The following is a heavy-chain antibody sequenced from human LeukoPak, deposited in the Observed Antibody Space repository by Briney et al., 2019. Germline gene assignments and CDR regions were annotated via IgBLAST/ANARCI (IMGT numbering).Heavy chain of an antibody. CDR1: GGSISSYY. D-gene: IGHD3-3*01. J-gene: IGHJ5*02. CDR3: ARMYYDFWSGYYTGAWFDP. Sequence: SETLSLTCTVSGGSISSYYWSWIRQPPGKGLEWIGYIYYGGSTNYNPSLKSRVTISVDTSKNQFSLKLSSVTAADTAVYYCARMYYDFWSGYYTGAWFDPWGQGTLVTVSS. V-gene: IGHV4-59*01. CDR2: IYYGGST.